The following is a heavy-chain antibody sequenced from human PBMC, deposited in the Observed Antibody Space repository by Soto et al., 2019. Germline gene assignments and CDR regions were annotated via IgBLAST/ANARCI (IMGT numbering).Heavy chain of an antibody. CDR2: IIPIFGTA. V-gene: IGHV1-69*01. J-gene: IGHJ6*02. D-gene: IGHD3-16*01. CDR1: GGTFSSYA. CDR3: ARGITLRVDRGDYYYGMDV. Sequence: QVQLVQSGAEVKKPGSSVKVSCKASGGTFSSYAISWVRQAPGQGLEWMGGIIPIFGTANYAQKFQGRVTITADESTSTAYMELSSLRSEDTAVYYCARGITLRVDRGDYYYGMDVWGQGTTVTVSS.